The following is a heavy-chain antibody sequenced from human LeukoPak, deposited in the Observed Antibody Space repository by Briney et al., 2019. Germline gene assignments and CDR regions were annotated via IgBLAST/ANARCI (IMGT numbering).Heavy chain of an antibody. D-gene: IGHD6-19*01. V-gene: IGHV3-23*01. CDR3: AKAEVQWLVLFRYFDY. CDR1: GFTSSSYA. Sequence: GGSLRLSCAGSGFTSSSYAMSWIRLAPGKGLEWVSGISGSGSSPYYADSVKGRFTISRDNSKNTLYLQTNSLKAEDTAVYYCAKAEVQWLVLFRYFDYWGQGTLVTVSS. J-gene: IGHJ4*02. CDR2: ISGSGSSP.